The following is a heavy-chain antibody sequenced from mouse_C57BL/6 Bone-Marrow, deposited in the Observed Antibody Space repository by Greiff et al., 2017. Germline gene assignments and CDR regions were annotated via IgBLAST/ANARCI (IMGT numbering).Heavy chain of an antibody. V-gene: IGHV1-64*01. CDR2: IHPNSGST. Sequence: QVQLQQPGAELVKPGASVMLSCKASGYTFTSYWMHWVKQRPGQGLEWIGMIHPNSGSTNYNEKFKSKATLTVDKSSSTAYMQLSSLTSEDSAVYYCARSYSNYFYAMDYWGQGTSGTVSS. CDR3: ARSYSNYFYAMDY. D-gene: IGHD2-5*01. CDR1: GYTFTSYW. J-gene: IGHJ4*01.